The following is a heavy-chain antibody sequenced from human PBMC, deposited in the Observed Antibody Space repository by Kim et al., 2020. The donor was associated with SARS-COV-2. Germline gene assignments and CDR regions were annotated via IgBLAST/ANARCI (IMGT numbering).Heavy chain of an antibody. CDR3: ARGGMYCSSISCYGLDY. V-gene: IGHV1-18*01. CDR1: GYTFTSYG. Sequence: ASVKVSCKASGYTFTSYGITWVRQAPGHGPEWMGWISPYNGDTNYAQKVRGRVTMTTDPSTSTAYMELRSLRSDDTAVYFCARGGMYCSSISCYGLDYWGQGTLVTVSS. D-gene: IGHD2-2*01. CDR2: ISPYNGDT. J-gene: IGHJ4*02.